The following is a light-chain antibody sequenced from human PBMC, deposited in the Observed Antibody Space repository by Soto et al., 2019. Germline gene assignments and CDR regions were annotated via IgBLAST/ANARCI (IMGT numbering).Light chain of an antibody. J-gene: IGKJ4*01. CDR3: QQYDTSPLT. Sequence: EIVLTQSPGTLSLSPGERATLSCRASQSVSSSYLAWYQHKPGQAPRLLIYGASSRAPGIPDRFSGSGSGTDFTLTISRLEPEDFAVYYCQQYDTSPLTFGGGTKVEIK. V-gene: IGKV3-20*01. CDR1: QSVSSSY. CDR2: GAS.